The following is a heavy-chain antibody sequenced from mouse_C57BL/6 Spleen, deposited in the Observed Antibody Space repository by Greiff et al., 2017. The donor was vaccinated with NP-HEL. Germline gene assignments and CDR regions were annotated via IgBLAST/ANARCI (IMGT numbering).Heavy chain of an antibody. CDR3: ARSLYYSNYERPYFDY. D-gene: IGHD2-5*01. CDR1: GYTFTSYW. CDR2: INPSNGGT. Sequence: QVQLQQPGTELVKPGASVKLSCKASGYTFTSYWMHWVKQRPGQGLEWIGNINPSNGGTNYNEKFKSKATLTVDKSSSTAYMQLSSLTSEDSAVYYCARSLYYSNYERPYFDYWGQGTTLTVSS. V-gene: IGHV1-53*01. J-gene: IGHJ2*01.